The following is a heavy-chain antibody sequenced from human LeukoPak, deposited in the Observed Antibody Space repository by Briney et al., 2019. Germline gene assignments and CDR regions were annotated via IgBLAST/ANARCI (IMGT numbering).Heavy chain of an antibody. V-gene: IGHV3-48*03. CDR2: ISSSGSAI. J-gene: IGHJ4*02. CDR3: AREKLSFFDSSGYFDY. Sequence: GGSLRLSCAASGFTFSSYEMNWVRQAPGKGLEWVSFISSSGSAIHYADSVKGRFTVSRDNAKNSLYLQMSRLRAEDTAVYYCAREKLSFFDSSGYFDYWGQGTLVTVSS. CDR1: GFTFSSYE. D-gene: IGHD3-22*01.